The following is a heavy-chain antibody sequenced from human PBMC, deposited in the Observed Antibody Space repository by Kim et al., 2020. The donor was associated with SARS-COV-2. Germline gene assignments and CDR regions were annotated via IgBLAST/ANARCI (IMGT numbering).Heavy chain of an antibody. Sequence: GWSLRLSCAASGFTFRSYAMHWVRQAPGKGLEWLAVISYDGSNKYYADSVKGRFTISRDNSKNTLYLQMNSLRAEDTAVYYCASESVYCSSTSCPSEYFDYWGQGTLVTVSS. CDR3: ASESVYCSSTSCPSEYFDY. V-gene: IGHV3-30-3*01. CDR2: ISYDGSNK. J-gene: IGHJ4*02. CDR1: GFTFRSYA. D-gene: IGHD2-2*01.